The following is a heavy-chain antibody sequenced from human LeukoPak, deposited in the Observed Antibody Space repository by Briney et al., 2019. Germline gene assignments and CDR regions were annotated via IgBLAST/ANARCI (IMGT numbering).Heavy chain of an antibody. CDR3: ARDMMVVVIATGDYYFDY. D-gene: IGHD3-22*01. CDR2: ISAYSGNT. Sequence: ASVKVSCKASGYTFTSYGISWVRQAPGQGLEWVGSISAYSGNTNYAQKLQDRVTMTTDASTTTAFMEPRSLRSDDTAVYYCARDMMVVVIATGDYYFDYWGQGTLVTVSS. J-gene: IGHJ4*02. CDR1: GYTFTSYG. V-gene: IGHV1-18*01.